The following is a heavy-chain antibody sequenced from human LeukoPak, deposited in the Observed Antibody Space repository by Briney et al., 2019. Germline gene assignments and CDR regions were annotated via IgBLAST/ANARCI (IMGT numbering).Heavy chain of an antibody. D-gene: IGHD4-17*01. CDR1: GYTFTNYG. Sequence: ASVKVSCKASGYTFTNYGLSWLRQAPGQGLEWMGWISVYNRNTNYAQRFQGRVTVATDTSTSTAYMELRSLRSDDTAVYYCARAPGTVTTSWGQGTLVTVSS. CDR2: ISVYNRNT. V-gene: IGHV1-18*01. CDR3: ARAPGTVTTS. J-gene: IGHJ4*02.